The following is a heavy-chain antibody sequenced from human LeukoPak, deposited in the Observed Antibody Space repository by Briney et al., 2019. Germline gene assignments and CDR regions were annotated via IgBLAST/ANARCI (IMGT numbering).Heavy chain of an antibody. J-gene: IGHJ4*02. V-gene: IGHV6-1*01. CDR2: IYYRSKRYN. Sequence: SQTLSLTCAISGDSVSGNSTAWRWIRQSATRGLEWLGWIYYRSKRYNDYALSVKSRITIIPDTSKNQFSLQLTAVTPEDTAIYYCVRGGRGYCSSSSSYFDSWGQGALVTVSS. CDR1: GDSVSGNSTA. D-gene: IGHD2-2*01. CDR3: VRGGRGYCSSSSSYFDS.